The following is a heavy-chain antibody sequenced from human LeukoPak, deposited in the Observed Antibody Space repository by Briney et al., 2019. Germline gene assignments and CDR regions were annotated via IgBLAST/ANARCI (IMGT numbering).Heavy chain of an antibody. CDR3: AKVRGYCSSTSCPNWFDP. V-gene: IGHV3-30*02. J-gene: IGHJ5*02. D-gene: IGHD2-2*01. CDR2: IPYDGSNK. CDR1: GFTFSSYG. Sequence: GGSLRFSCAASGFTFSSYGMHWVRQAPGKGLEWVAFIPYDGSNKYYADSVKGRFTISRDNSKNKLYLQMNSLRAEDTAVYYCAKVRGYCSSTSCPNWFDPWGQGTLVTVSS.